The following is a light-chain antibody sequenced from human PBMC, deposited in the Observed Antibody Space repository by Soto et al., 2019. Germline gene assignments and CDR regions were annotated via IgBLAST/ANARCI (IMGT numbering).Light chain of an antibody. CDR1: QSIGRW. CDR2: DAS. V-gene: IGKV1-5*01. Sequence: DIQMTQSPSTLSAFVGDRVTITCRASQSIGRWLAWYQQKPGKAPKLLIYDASSLESGVPSRFSGSGSGTEFTLTISSLQPDEFATYYGQKYNTYSPERTFGQGTKVQVE. J-gene: IGKJ1*01. CDR3: QKYNTYSPERT.